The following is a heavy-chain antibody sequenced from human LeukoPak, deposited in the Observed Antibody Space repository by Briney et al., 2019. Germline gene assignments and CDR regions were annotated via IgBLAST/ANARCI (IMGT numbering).Heavy chain of an antibody. CDR2: TSSSSSYI. D-gene: IGHD1-26*01. CDR3: ARDPYSGNYGNYYYYYMDV. J-gene: IGHJ6*03. CDR1: GLTFSSYS. Sequence: PGGSLRLSCAASGLTFSSYSMNWVRQAPGKGLEWVSSTSSSSSYIYYADSVKGRFTISRDNAKNSLYLQMNSLGPEDTAVYYCARDPYSGNYGNYYYYYMDVWGKGTTVTISS. V-gene: IGHV3-21*01.